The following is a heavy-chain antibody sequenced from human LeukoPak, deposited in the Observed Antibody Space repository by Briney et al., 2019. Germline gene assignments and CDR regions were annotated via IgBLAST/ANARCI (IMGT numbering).Heavy chain of an antibody. J-gene: IGHJ3*02. CDR3: ARRLRGTADAFDI. CDR2: IYSGDSDT. V-gene: IGHV5-51*01. Sequence: GESLKISCEGSGYRFTNYWIGWVRQMPGKDLEWMGIIYSGDSDTRYTPSFESQVTISVDKSISTAYLQWSSLKASDTAMYYCARRLRGTADAFDIWGQGTMVTVS. CDR1: GYRFTNYW. D-gene: IGHD3-16*01.